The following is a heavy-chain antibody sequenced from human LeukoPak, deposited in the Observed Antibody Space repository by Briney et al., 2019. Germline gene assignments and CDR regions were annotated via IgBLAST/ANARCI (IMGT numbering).Heavy chain of an antibody. Sequence: ASVKVSCKASGYTVTSDGISWVRQAPGQGLEWMGWISAYNGNTNYAQKLQGRVTMTTDTSTSTAYMELRSLRSDDTAVYYCARDLYYDFWSGYVSPHWFDPWGQGTLVTVSS. CDR3: ARDLYYDFWSGYVSPHWFDP. J-gene: IGHJ5*02. CDR1: GYTVTSDG. CDR2: ISAYNGNT. D-gene: IGHD3-3*01. V-gene: IGHV1-18*01.